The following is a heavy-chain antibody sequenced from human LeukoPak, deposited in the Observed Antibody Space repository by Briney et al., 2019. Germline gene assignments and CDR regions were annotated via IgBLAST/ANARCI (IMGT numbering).Heavy chain of an antibody. V-gene: IGHV3-30*02. J-gene: IGHJ4*02. D-gene: IGHD6-13*01. CDR1: EFTFSSYG. Sequence: GGSLRLSCAASEFTFSSYGMHWVRQAPGKGLEWVAFIRYDGSNKYYAGSVKGRFTISRDNSKNTLYLQMNSLRAEDTAVYYCAKDFGAAAGIFDYWGQGTLVTVSS. CDR2: IRYDGSNK. CDR3: AKDFGAAAGIFDY.